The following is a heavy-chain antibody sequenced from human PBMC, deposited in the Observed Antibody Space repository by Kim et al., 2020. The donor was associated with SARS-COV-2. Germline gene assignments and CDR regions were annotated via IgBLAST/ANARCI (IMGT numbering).Heavy chain of an antibody. J-gene: IGHJ4*02. D-gene: IGHD3-16*01. Sequence: SETLSLTCSVSGGSISHYYWSWIRQSAGKGLEWIGYIYYTGSTNYNPSLKSRVTMSVDTSKNQFSLKVTSVTAADTAVYYCVRGGGLFDYWGQGTLVTASS. CDR3: VRGGGLFDY. CDR2: IYYTGST. V-gene: IGHV4-59*13. CDR1: GGSISHYY.